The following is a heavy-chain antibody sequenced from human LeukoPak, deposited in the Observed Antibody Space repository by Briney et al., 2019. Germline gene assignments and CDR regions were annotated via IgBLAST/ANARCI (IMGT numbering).Heavy chain of an antibody. CDR3: ARRVYYDSSGYPDAFDI. V-gene: IGHV4-59*08. Sequence: SETLSLTCTVSGGSISSYYWSWIRQPPGKGLEWIGYIYYSGSTNYNPSLKSRVTISVDTSKNQFSLKPSSVTAADTAVYYCARRVYYDSSGYPDAFDIWGQGTMVTVSS. J-gene: IGHJ3*02. CDR2: IYYSGST. CDR1: GGSISSYY. D-gene: IGHD3-22*01.